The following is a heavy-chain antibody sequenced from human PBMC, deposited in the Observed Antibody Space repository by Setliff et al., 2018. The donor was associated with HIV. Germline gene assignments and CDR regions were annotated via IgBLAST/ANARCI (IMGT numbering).Heavy chain of an antibody. Sequence: ASVKVSCKASGYTFTNYYMHWVRQAPGQGLEWMGIINPSGGETSYAQKFQGRVTMTRDTSISTAYMELSSLRSDDTAVYYCASAGLSSTPYYYYYYMDVWGKGTTVTVSS. V-gene: IGHV1-46*01. CDR3: ASAGLSSTPYYYYYYMDV. CDR2: INPSGGET. D-gene: IGHD1-1*01. CDR1: GYTFTNYY. J-gene: IGHJ6*03.